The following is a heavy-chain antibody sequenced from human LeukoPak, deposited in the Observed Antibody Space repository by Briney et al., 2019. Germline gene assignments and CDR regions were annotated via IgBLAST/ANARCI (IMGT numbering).Heavy chain of an antibody. CDR3: ARVARLLLWFGELLY. CDR1: GFTFSSYA. CDR2: ISYDGSNK. D-gene: IGHD3-10*01. Sequence: GGSLRLSCAASGFTFSSYAMHWVRHAPGKGLEWVAVISYDGSNKYYADSVKGRFTISRDNSKNTLYLQMNSLRAEDTAVYYCARVARLLLWFGELLYWGQGTLVTVSS. V-gene: IGHV3-30-3*01. J-gene: IGHJ4*02.